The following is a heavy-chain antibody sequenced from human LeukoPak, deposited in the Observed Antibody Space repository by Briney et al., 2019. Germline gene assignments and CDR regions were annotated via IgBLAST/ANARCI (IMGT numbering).Heavy chain of an antibody. D-gene: IGHD2-2*01. CDR3: ARQGSAAHDAFDI. CDR1: GGSISSSSYY. J-gene: IGHJ3*02. CDR2: IHYSGST. Sequence: SETLSLTCTVSGGSISSSSYYWGWIRQPPGKGLEWIGSIHYSGSTYYNPSLKSRVTISVDTSKNQFSLKLSSVTAADTAVYYCARQGSAAHDAFDIWGQGTMVTVSS. V-gene: IGHV4-39*01.